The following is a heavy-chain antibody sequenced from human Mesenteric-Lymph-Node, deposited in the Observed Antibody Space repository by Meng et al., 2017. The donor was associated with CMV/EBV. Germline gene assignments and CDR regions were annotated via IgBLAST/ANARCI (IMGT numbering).Heavy chain of an antibody. V-gene: IGHV1-69*10. CDR1: GGTFRSYS. Sequence: SVKVSCKASGGTFRSYSITWVRQAPGQGLEWMGVFIPMLNIPNYAQTFQGRVTITADKSTNTAYMELRSLTSGDTAVYYCARDSGDPSVVTPEDSALDIWGQGTMVTVSS. CDR3: ARDSGDPSVVTPEDSALDI. D-gene: IGHD4-23*01. J-gene: IGHJ3*02. CDR2: FIPMLNIP.